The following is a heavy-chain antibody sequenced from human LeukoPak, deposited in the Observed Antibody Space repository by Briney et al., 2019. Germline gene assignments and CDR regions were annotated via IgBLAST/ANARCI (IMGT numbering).Heavy chain of an antibody. J-gene: IGHJ4*02. Sequence: GGSLRLSCAASGFTFSSYAMHWVRQAPGKGLEWVAVISYDGSNKYYADSVKGRFTISRDNAKNSLYLQMNSLRAEDTAVYYCARDCSSTSCFDYWGQGTLVTVSS. CDR3: ARDCSSTSCFDY. V-gene: IGHV3-30-3*01. D-gene: IGHD2-2*01. CDR2: ISYDGSNK. CDR1: GFTFSSYA.